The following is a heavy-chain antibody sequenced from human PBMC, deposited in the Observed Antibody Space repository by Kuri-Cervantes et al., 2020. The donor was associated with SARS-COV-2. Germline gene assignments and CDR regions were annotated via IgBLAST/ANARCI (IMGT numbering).Heavy chain of an antibody. J-gene: IGHJ6*02. CDR2: IIPIFGTA. D-gene: IGHD4-11*01. CDR1: GGTFSSYA. V-gene: IGHV1-69*13. CDR3: ARNDYSNPRYYGMDV. Sequence: SVKVSCKASGGTFSSYAISWVRQAPGQGLEWMGVIIPIFGTANYAQKFQGRVTITADESTSTVNMELSSLRSEDTAVYYCARNDYSNPRYYGMDVWGQGTTVTVSS.